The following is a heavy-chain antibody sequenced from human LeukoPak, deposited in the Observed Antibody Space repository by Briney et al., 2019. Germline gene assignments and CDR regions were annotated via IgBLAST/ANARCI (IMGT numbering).Heavy chain of an antibody. D-gene: IGHD3-3*01. CDR2: ISSTVINT. Sequence: GGSLRLSCAASGCTFSNYAITWVRQAPGKGLEWVSSISSTVINTYNADSVKGRFTISRDNSKNTLYLQMNSLRADDTAIYYCAKGTVRFLEWSQRGYFDYWGQGILVTVSS. V-gene: IGHV3-23*01. J-gene: IGHJ4*02. CDR3: AKGTVRFLEWSQRGYFDY. CDR1: GCTFSNYA.